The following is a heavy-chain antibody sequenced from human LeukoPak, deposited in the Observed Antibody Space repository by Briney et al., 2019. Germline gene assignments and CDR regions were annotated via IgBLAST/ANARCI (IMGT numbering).Heavy chain of an antibody. CDR3: ARRPEYYYGSGSYSEYYFDY. CDR2: IYYSGST. Sequence: SETLSLTCTVSCGSISSSSYYWGWIRQPPGKGLEWIGSIYYSGSTYYNPSLKTRVTISVDTSKNEFSLKLSSVTAADTAVYYCARRPEYYYGSGSYSEYYFDYWGQGTLVTVSS. J-gene: IGHJ4*02. D-gene: IGHD3-10*01. V-gene: IGHV4-39*01. CDR1: CGSISSSSYY.